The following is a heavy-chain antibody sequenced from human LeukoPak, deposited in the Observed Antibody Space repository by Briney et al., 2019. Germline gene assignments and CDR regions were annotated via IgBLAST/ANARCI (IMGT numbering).Heavy chain of an antibody. CDR2: INHSGST. D-gene: IGHD4-17*01. J-gene: IGHJ4*02. CDR1: GESFRGYY. CDR3: ARGYTVTIDY. V-gene: IGHV4-34*01. Sequence: SETLSLTCAVYGESFRGYYWVWIRQPPGKGLEWIGEINHSGSTSYNPSLKSRVTISVDTSKNQFSLKLSSVTAADTAVYYCARGYTVTIDYWGQGTLVTVSS.